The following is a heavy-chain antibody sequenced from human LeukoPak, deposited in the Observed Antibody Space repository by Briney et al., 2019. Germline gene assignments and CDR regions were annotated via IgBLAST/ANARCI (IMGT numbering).Heavy chain of an antibody. J-gene: IGHJ5*02. CDR1: GYTFTGYY. CDR3: ARRTIFGVGNWFDP. Sequence: ASVKVSCKASGYTFTGYYMHWVRQAPGQGLEWMGWISAYNGNTNYAQKLQGRVTMTTDTSTSTAYMELRSLRSDDTAVYYCARRTIFGVGNWFDPWGQGTLVTVSS. V-gene: IGHV1-18*04. CDR2: ISAYNGNT. D-gene: IGHD3-3*01.